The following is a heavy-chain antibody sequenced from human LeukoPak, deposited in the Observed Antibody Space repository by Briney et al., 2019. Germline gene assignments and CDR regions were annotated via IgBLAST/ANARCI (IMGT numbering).Heavy chain of an antibody. Sequence: PSETLSLTCAVYGGSFSGYYWSWIRQPPGKGLEWIGEINHSGSTNYNPSLKSRVTISADTSKNQFSLKLSSVTAADTAVYYCARVLRWLQAFDIWGQGTMVTVSS. CDR2: INHSGST. CDR3: ARVLRWLQAFDI. CDR1: GGSFSGYY. V-gene: IGHV4-34*01. J-gene: IGHJ3*02. D-gene: IGHD5-24*01.